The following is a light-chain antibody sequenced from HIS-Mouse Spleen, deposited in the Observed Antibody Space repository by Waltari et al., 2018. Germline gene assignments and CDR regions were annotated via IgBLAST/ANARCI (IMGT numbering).Light chain of an antibody. Sequence: SYELTQPPSVSVSPGQTARIPCPADPLPKNYASWYQQKSGQAPVLVIYEDSKRPTGIHERFSGSSSGTMATLTISGAQVEDEADYYCYSTDSSGNHRVFGGGTKLTVL. CDR1: PLPKNY. J-gene: IGLJ2*01. V-gene: IGLV3-10*01. CDR3: YSTDSSGNHRV. CDR2: EDS.